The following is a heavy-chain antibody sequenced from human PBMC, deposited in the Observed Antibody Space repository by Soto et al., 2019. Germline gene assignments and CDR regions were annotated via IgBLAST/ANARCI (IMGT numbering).Heavy chain of an antibody. D-gene: IGHD1-7*01. CDR1: GFTFTSSA. Sequence: QMQLVQSGPEVKKPGTSVKVSCKASGFTFTSSAVQWVRQARGQRLEWIGWIVVGSGNTNYAQKFQERVTITRDMSTSTAYMELSSLRSEDTAVYYCAADYNWNYVFYFDYWGQGTLVTVSS. CDR2: IVVGSGNT. J-gene: IGHJ4*02. V-gene: IGHV1-58*01. CDR3: AADYNWNYVFYFDY.